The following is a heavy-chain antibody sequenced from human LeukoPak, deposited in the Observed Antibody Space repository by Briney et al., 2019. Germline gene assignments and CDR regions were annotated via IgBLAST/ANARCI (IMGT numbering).Heavy chain of an antibody. D-gene: IGHD3-3*01. CDR3: ARGVYGGDYDLWY. CDR1: GFTFSSYG. CDR2: IWYDGSNK. Sequence: GRSLRLSCAASGFTFSSYGMHWVRQAPGKGLEWVAVIWYDGSNKYYADSVKGRFTISRDNSKNTLYLQMNSLRAEDTAVYYCARGVYGGDYDLWYWGQGTLVTVSS. J-gene: IGHJ4*02. V-gene: IGHV3-33*08.